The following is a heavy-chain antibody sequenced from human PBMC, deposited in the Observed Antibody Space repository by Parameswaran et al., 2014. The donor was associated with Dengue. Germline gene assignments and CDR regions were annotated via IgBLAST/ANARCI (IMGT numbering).Heavy chain of an antibody. V-gene: IGHV4-59*08. J-gene: IGHJ4*02. CDR1: GDSIRNFY. CDR3: ARHGDHTYGYLNDY. Sequence: SETLSLTCTVSGDSIRNFYWSWIRQPPGKGLEWIGYIHYTGSTNYNPSLKSRVTILVDTSRNQFSLKLSSVTAADTAVYYCARHGDHTYGYLNDYWGQGTLVTVSS. CDR2: IHYTGST. D-gene: IGHD5-18*01.